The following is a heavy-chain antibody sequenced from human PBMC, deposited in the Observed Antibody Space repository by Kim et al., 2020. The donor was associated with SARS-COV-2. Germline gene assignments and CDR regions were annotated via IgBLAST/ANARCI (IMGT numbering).Heavy chain of an antibody. J-gene: IGHJ6*02. Sequence: GGSLRLSCVGSGITFSTYWMNWVRQAPGKGLEWVANIKQDGSEKHYVDSVKGRFTISRDNAKNSLYLQMNSLRAEDTAVYYCAWGQQLASWGQGTTVTVSS. V-gene: IGHV3-7*01. CDR3: AWGQQLAS. CDR1: GITFSTYW. D-gene: IGHD6-13*01. CDR2: IKQDGSEK.